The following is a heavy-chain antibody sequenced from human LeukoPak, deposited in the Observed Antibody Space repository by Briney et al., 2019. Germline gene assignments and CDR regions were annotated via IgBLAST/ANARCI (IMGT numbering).Heavy chain of an antibody. Sequence: SETLSLTCTVSGGSISSSGYYWGWIRQPPGKGLEWIGTVYYTGSTYYNPSLKSQATISEDTSRNQFPLKLNSVTAADTAVYYCARGSGTYYYDSGGYLNWFDPWGQGILVSVSS. V-gene: IGHV4-39*01. D-gene: IGHD3-22*01. CDR2: VYYTGST. CDR3: ARGSGTYYYDSGGYLNWFDP. J-gene: IGHJ5*02. CDR1: GGSISSSGYY.